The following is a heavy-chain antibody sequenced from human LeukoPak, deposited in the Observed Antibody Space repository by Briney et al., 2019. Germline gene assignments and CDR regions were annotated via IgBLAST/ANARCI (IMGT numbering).Heavy chain of an antibody. D-gene: IGHD5-18*01. V-gene: IGHV1-2*02. J-gene: IGHJ3*02. Sequence: ASVKVSCKASGYTFTAYYLHWVRQAPGQRLEWMGWVSPNNGGTNYAQKFQGRVTMTRDTSISTAYMELSRLRSDDTAVYYCARLWGTQLWLRLNPNGEAFDIWGQGTMVTVSS. CDR1: GYTFTAYY. CDR3: ARLWGTQLWLRLNPNGEAFDI. CDR2: VSPNNGGT.